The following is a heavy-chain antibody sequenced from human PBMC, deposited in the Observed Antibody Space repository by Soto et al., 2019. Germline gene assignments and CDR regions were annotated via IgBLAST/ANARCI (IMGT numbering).Heavy chain of an antibody. Sequence: QVQLVQSGAEVKKPGSSVKVSCKSSGGTFSNYIFSWVRQAPGQGLEWMGRIIPIFDTANYAQKFQGRVTMTADKSASTAYMELSSLTSEDTAVYYCARDWYSGYDFNPNYYYGLDVWGQGTTVTVSS. CDR1: GGTFSNYI. V-gene: IGHV1-69*08. J-gene: IGHJ6*02. CDR2: IIPIFDTA. D-gene: IGHD1-26*01. CDR3: ARDWYSGYDFNPNYYYGLDV.